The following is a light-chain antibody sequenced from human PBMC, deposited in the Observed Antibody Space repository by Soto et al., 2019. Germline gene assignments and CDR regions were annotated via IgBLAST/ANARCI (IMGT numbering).Light chain of an antibody. V-gene: IGLV2-11*01. Sequence: QSALTQPRSVSGSPGQSVTISCTGTSSDVGGYNYVSWYQQHPGKAPKLVIYDVSKRPSGVPDRFSGSKSGNTASLTISGLQGEYEADYYCCSYAGSYTHVVFGGGTKLTVL. CDR2: DVS. CDR1: SSDVGGYNY. J-gene: IGLJ2*01. CDR3: CSYAGSYTHVV.